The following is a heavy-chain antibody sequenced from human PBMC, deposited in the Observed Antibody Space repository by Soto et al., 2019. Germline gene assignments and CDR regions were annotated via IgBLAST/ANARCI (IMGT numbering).Heavy chain of an antibody. V-gene: IGHV3-7*03. CDR2: INQDGGVT. CDR3: ARYYRGSGRYFFDY. CDR1: GFTFISSF. D-gene: IGHD6-19*01. J-gene: IGHJ4*02. Sequence: GGSLRLSCVASGFTFISSFMGWIRQSPGKGLEWVANINQDGGVTYYVDSVEGRFTISRDNTKDSLYLQMNSLRGEDTAIYYCARYYRGSGRYFFDYWGQGTPVTVSS.